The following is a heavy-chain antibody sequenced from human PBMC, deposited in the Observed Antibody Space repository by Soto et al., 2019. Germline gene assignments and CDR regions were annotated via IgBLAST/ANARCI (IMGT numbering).Heavy chain of an antibody. D-gene: IGHD6-13*01. J-gene: IGHJ4*02. CDR3: AKARQQLVLRFEY. V-gene: IGHV3-23*01. CDR1: GFTFSSYA. CDR2: ISGSGGST. Sequence: SGGSLRLSCAASGFTFSSYAMSWVRQAPGKGLEWVSAISGSGGSTYYADSVKGRFTISRDNSKNTLYLQMNSLRAEDTAVYYCAKARQQLVLRFEYWGQGTLVTVSS.